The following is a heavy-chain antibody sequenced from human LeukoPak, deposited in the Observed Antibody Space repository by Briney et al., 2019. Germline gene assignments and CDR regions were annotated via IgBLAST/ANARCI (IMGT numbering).Heavy chain of an antibody. CDR2: IWYDGSNK. Sequence: GGSPRLSCAASGFTFSSYGMHWVRQAPGKGLEWVAVIWYDGSNKYYADSVKGRFTISRDNSKNTLYLQMNSLRAEDTAVYYCAREGGIYDYVWGSYRLMYYFDYWGQGTLVTVSS. D-gene: IGHD3-16*02. CDR1: GFTFSSYG. V-gene: IGHV3-33*01. CDR3: AREGGIYDYVWGSYRLMYYFDY. J-gene: IGHJ4*02.